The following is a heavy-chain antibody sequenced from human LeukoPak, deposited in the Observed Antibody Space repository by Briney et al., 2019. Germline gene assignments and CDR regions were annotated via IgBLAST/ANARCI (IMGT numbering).Heavy chain of an antibody. CDR3: ATGGSSWAYNWFDP. CDR1: GYTLTELS. V-gene: IGHV1-24*01. J-gene: IGHJ5*02. D-gene: IGHD6-13*01. CDR2: FDPEDGET. Sequence: ASVKVSCKVSGYTLTELSMHWVRQAPGKGLEWMGGFDPEDGETIYAQKFQGRVTMTEDTSTDTAYMELSSLRSEDTAVCYCATGGSSWAYNWFDPWGQGTLVTVSS.